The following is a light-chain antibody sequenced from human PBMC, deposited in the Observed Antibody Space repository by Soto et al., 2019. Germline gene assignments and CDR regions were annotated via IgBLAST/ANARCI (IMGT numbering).Light chain of an antibody. CDR2: AIS. J-gene: IGLJ3*02. Sequence: QSALTQPASVSGSPGQSITISFTGTSSDVGGYNDVYWYQHHPGKAPRLITYAISNRPSGVSSRFSGSKSGNTAYLTICGRQAEDEADYYCSSYTSSSTWVFCGGTKLTVL. V-gene: IGLV2-14*01. CDR3: SSYTSSSTWV. CDR1: SSDVGGYND.